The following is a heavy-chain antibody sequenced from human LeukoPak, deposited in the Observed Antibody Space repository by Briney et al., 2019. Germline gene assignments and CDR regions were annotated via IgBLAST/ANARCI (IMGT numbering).Heavy chain of an antibody. CDR1: GFTFSSYA. CDR2: ISGSGGST. Sequence: PGGSLRLSCAASGFTFSSYAMSWVRQAPGKGLEWVSAISGSGGSTYYADSVKGRFTISRDNSKNTLYLQMNSLRAEDTAVYYCARGEPGIAAFYYYYYYMDVWGKGTTVTVSS. D-gene: IGHD6-13*01. CDR3: ARGEPGIAAFYYYYYYMDV. J-gene: IGHJ6*03. V-gene: IGHV3-23*01.